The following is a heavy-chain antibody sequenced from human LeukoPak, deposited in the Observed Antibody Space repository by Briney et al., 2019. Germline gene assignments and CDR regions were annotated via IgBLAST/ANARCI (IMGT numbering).Heavy chain of an antibody. V-gene: IGHV4-59*01. CDR3: AGHLRRGAFDI. J-gene: IGHJ3*02. CDR1: GGSISSYY. Sequence: PSETLSLTCTVSGGSISSYYWSWIRQPPGKGLEWIGYIYYSGSTNYNPSLKSRVTISVDTSKNQFSLKLSSVTAADTAVYYCAGHLRRGAFDIWGQGTMVTVSP. CDR2: IYYSGST. D-gene: IGHD4-17*01.